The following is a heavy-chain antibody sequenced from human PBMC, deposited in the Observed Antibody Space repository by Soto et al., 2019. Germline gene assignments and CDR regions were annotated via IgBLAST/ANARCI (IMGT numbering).Heavy chain of an antibody. D-gene: IGHD2-2*01. J-gene: IGHJ6*02. Sequence: QVQLVQSGAEVKKPGSSVKVSCKASGGTFSSYAISWVRQAPGQGLEWMGGIVPISETTNYAQKFQGRVTSTADESKRTAYMELSSRRSEDTAVYYCARSQGSSTSLDIYYYYYYGMDVWGQGTTVTVSS. CDR1: GGTFSSYA. CDR3: ARSQGSSTSLDIYYYYYYGMDV. V-gene: IGHV1-69*01. CDR2: IVPISETT.